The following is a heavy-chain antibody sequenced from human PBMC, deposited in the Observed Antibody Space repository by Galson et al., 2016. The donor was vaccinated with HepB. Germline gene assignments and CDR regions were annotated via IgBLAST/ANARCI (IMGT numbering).Heavy chain of an antibody. Sequence: SLRLSCAASGFTFGDFSMHWVRQAPGKGPECVGLIRWNGSVTYYSDSVKGRFTISRDNSKNSLYLQMNSLRTEDTAVYYCAKPKLRYFDWYAYWGQGTLVTVSS. J-gene: IGHJ4*02. CDR1: GFTFGDFS. V-gene: IGHV3-43*01. CDR3: AKPKLRYFDWYAY. CDR2: IRWNGSVT. D-gene: IGHD3-9*01.